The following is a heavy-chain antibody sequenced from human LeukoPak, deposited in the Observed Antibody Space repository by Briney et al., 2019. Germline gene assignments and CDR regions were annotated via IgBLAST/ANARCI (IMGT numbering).Heavy chain of an antibody. V-gene: IGHV3-48*04. Sequence: GGSLRLSCAASGFTFSSYAMHWVRQAPGKGLEWVSYISSSGSTIYYVDSVKGRFTISRDNAKNSLYLQMNSLRAEDTAVYYCARAEYYYDSSGYSTGFDYWGQGTLVTVSS. D-gene: IGHD3-22*01. CDR2: ISSSGSTI. J-gene: IGHJ4*02. CDR3: ARAEYYYDSSGYSTGFDY. CDR1: GFTFSSYA.